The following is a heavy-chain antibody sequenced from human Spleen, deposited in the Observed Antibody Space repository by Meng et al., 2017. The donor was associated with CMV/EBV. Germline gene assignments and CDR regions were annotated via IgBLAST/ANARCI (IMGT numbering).Heavy chain of an antibody. CDR3: ARAPGVGGTTGVY. J-gene: IGHJ1*01. Sequence: SETLSLTCAVYGGSFSGYYWSWIRQPPGKGLEWIGEINHSGSTNYNPSLKSRVTISVDTSKNQFSLKLSSVTAADTAVYYCARAPGVGGTTGVYWGQGTLVTVSS. CDR1: GGSFSGYY. CDR2: INHSGST. V-gene: IGHV4-34*01. D-gene: IGHD1-7*01.